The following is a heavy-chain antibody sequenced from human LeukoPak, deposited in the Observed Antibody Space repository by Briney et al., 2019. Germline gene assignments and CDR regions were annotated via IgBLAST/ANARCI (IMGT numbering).Heavy chain of an antibody. D-gene: IGHD6-19*01. CDR3: AGLWGWLVQSQDY. CDR2: IYYSGST. Sequence: SETLFLTCTVSGGSISSSSYYWGWIRQPPRKGLEWIGSIYYSGSTYYNPSLKSRVTISVDTSKNQFSLKLSSVTAADTAVYYCAGLWGWLVQSQDYWGQGTLVTVSS. CDR1: GGSISSSSYY. V-gene: IGHV4-39*01. J-gene: IGHJ4*02.